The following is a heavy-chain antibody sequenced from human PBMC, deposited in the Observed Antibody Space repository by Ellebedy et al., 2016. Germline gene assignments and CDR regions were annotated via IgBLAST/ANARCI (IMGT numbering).Heavy chain of an antibody. D-gene: IGHD3-10*01. CDR3: AREGAIWSYYGSGSYPSGFDP. V-gene: IGHV4-61*02. J-gene: IGHJ5*02. CDR2: IYTSGST. Sequence: SETLSLTXTVSGGSISSGSYYWSWIRQPAGKGLEWIGRIYTSGSTNYNPSLKSRVTMSVDTSKNQFSLKLSSVTAADTAVYYCAREGAIWSYYGSGSYPSGFDPWGQGTLVTVSS. CDR1: GGSISSGSYY.